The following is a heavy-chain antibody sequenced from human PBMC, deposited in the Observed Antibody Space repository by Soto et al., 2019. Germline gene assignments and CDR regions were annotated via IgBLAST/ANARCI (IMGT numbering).Heavy chain of an antibody. V-gene: IGHV4-39*01. J-gene: IGHJ5*02. CDR2: IFYSGST. CDR1: GGSISSRGFY. Sequence: QLQLQESGPGLVQPSETLSLTCTVSGGSISSRGFYWGRIRQPPGKGLEWVWTIFYSGSTYYHPSLKSRVTISVDTSKNQFSLKLSSVTAADTAVYYCATSNWFDPWGQGTLVTVSS. CDR3: ATSNWFDP.